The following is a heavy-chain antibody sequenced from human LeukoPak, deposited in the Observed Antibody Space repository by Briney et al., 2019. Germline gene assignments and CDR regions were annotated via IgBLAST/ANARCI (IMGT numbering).Heavy chain of an antibody. CDR3: AKSYRSGWYRGVIDY. V-gene: IGHV3-48*01. CDR1: GFTFSSYS. Sequence: PGGSLRLSCAASGFTFSSYSMNWVRQAPGKGLEWVSYISSSSSTIYYADSVRGRFTISRDNSKNTLYLQMNLRADDTAVYYCAKSYRSGWYRGVIDYWGQGTLVTVSS. CDR2: ISSSSSTI. J-gene: IGHJ4*02. D-gene: IGHD6-13*01.